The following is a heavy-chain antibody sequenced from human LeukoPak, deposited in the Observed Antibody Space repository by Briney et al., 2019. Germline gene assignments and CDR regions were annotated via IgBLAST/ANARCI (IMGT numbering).Heavy chain of an antibody. Sequence: PSGTLSLTCTVSGDSINSLDLWSWVRQPPGRGLEWIGEMYLSGTTHSNPSVKSRVTISIDKSKNQFFLNLSSVTAADTAVYYCAGLVGRYSSGLYYYYFDYWGQGTLVTVSS. V-gene: IGHV4-4*02. D-gene: IGHD3-22*01. CDR2: MYLSGTT. CDR1: GDSINSLDL. CDR3: AGLVGRYSSGLYYYYFDY. J-gene: IGHJ4*02.